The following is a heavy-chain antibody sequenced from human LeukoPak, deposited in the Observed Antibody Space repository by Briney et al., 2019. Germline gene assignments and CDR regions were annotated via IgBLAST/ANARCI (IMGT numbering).Heavy chain of an antibody. V-gene: IGHV1-18*01. D-gene: IGHD3-10*01. Sequence: ASVKVSCKASGYTFTSYGISWVRQAPGQGLEWMGWISAYNGNTSYAQKLQGRVTMTTDTSTSTAYMELRSLRSDDTAVYYCARYYYGSGSYYNAQLDYWGQGTLVTVSS. J-gene: IGHJ4*02. CDR2: ISAYNGNT. CDR1: GYTFTSYG. CDR3: ARYYYGSGSYYNAQLDY.